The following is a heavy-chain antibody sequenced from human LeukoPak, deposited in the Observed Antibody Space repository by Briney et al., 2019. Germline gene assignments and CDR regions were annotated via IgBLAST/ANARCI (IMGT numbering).Heavy chain of an antibody. CDR2: IKQDGSEK. V-gene: IGHV3-7*01. CDR1: GFTFSSYW. Sequence: GGSLRLSCAASGFTFSSYWMSWVRQAPGKGLEWVANIKQDGSEKYYVDSVKGRFTISRDNAKNSLYLQMNSLRAEDTAVYYCARAQLSYCSGISCPFFDYWGQGTLVTVSS. J-gene: IGHJ4*02. CDR3: ARAQLSYCSGISCPFFDY. D-gene: IGHD2-2*01.